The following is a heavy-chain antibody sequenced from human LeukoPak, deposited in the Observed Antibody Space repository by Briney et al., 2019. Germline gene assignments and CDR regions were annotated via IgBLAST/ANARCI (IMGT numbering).Heavy chain of an antibody. CDR3: ARPPIVGATTSAFDI. J-gene: IGHJ3*02. CDR1: GYTFTTYY. D-gene: IGHD1-26*01. Sequence: ASVKVSCXASGYTFTTYYMHWVRQARGQGLEWMAIINPSGGSTSYAQKFQGRVTMTRDTSTSTVYMELSSLRSEDTAVYYCARPPIVGATTSAFDIWGQGTMVTVSS. CDR2: INPSGGST. V-gene: IGHV1-46*03.